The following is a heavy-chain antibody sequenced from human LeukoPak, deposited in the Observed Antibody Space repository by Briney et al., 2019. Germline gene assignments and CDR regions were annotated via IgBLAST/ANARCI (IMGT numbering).Heavy chain of an antibody. CDR1: GLTFTFGG. CDR3: AKDVVPAAHKAPYYYYYGMDV. D-gene: IGHD2-2*01. CDR2: FGNDSSDK. Sequence: LSLSSAPSGLTFTFGGIHCVLEAASPQLGSLTFFGNDSSDKYYADSVKGRFTISRDNSKNTVYLQMNSLRAEDTAVYYCAKDVVPAAHKAPYYYYYGMDVWGQGTTVTVSS. V-gene: IGHV3-30*02. J-gene: IGHJ6*02.